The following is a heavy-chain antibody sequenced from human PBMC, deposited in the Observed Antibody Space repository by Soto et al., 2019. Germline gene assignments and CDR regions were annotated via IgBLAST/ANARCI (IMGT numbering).Heavy chain of an antibody. CDR1: GFTFSSYA. Sequence: GGSLRLSCAASGFTFSSYAMSWVRQAPGKGLEWVSAISGSGGSTYYADSVKGRFTISRDNSKNTLYLQMNSLRAEDTAVYYCANGDSSGYYVGAFDYWGQGTLVTVSS. CDR2: ISGSGGST. D-gene: IGHD3-22*01. CDR3: ANGDSSGYYVGAFDY. J-gene: IGHJ4*02. V-gene: IGHV3-23*01.